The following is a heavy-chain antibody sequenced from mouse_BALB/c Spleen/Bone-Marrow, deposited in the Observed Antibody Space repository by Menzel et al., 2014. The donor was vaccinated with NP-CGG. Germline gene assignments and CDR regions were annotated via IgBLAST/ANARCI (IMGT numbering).Heavy chain of an antibody. V-gene: IGHV2-4-1*01. J-gene: IGHJ4*01. Sequence: VQRVESGPGLVQPSQSLSITCTVSGFSLTSYGVHWVRQSPGKGLEWLGVIWSGGSTDHNAAFISRLSISKDNSKSQVFFKMNSLRADDTAIYYCASNWDYAMDYWGQGTSVTVSS. CDR3: ASNWDYAMDY. CDR1: GFSLTSYG. D-gene: IGHD4-1*01. CDR2: IWSGGST.